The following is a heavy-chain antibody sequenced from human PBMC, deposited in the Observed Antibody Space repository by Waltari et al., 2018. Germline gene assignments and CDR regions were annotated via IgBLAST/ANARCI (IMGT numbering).Heavy chain of an antibody. D-gene: IGHD3-10*01. V-gene: IGHV3-21*01. J-gene: IGHJ4*02. Sequence: EVQLVESGGGLVKPGGSLRLSCAASGLPFSSYSMNWVPQAPGKGLEWVSSISFSSSYIDYADSVKGRFTISRDNAKNSLYLQMNSLRAEDTALYYCVSEDTGDFGYWGQGTLVTVSS. CDR1: GLPFSSYS. CDR2: ISFSSSYI. CDR3: VSEDTGDFGY.